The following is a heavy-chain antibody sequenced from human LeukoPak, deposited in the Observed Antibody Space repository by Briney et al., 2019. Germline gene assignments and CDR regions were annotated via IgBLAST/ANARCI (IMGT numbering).Heavy chain of an antibody. V-gene: IGHV4-39*01. D-gene: IGHD3-22*01. CDR1: GGSFSGYY. J-gene: IGHJ4*02. Sequence: PSETLSLTCAVYGGSFSGYYWGWIRQPPGKGLEWIGSIYYSGSTYYNPSLKSRVTISVDTSKNQFSLKLSSVTAADTAVYYCARLNLDYYDSTGFDYWGQGTLVTVSS. CDR3: ARLNLDYYDSTGFDY. CDR2: IYYSGST.